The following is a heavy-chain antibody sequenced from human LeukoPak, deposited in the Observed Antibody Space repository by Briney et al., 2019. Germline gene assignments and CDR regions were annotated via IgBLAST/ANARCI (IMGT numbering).Heavy chain of an antibody. CDR3: AKHGGSTSCYTWGCWFDP. J-gene: IGHJ5*02. CDR2: IKYDASNE. V-gene: IGHV3-33*06. CDR1: GFNFRSYG. D-gene: IGHD2-2*02. Sequence: AGSLRLSCAATGFNFRSYGMHWVRQAPGKGLEWLAAIKYDASNEYYADSVQGRFTISRDNSKDTLYLQMNSLRAEDTAVYYCAKHGGSTSCYTWGCWFDPWGQGTQVTVSS.